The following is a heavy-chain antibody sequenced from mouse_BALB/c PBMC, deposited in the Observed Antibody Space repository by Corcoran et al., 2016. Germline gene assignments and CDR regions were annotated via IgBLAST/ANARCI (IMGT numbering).Heavy chain of an antibody. Sequence: EVQLQQSRPEQVKPVASVKISCRAYGYPFTGYYMHWVKQSHVKSLEWIGRINPYNGATSYNQNFKDKASVTVDKSSSTAYMELHSLTSEDSAVYYCARSGDYDLDYGGQGTTLTVSS. D-gene: IGHD2-4*01. CDR2: INPYNGAT. J-gene: IGHJ2*01. CDR3: ARSGDYDLDY. CDR1: GYPFTGYY. V-gene: IGHV1-26*01.